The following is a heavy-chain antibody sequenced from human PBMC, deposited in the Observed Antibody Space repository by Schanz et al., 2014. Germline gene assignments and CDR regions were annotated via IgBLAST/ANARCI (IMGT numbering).Heavy chain of an antibody. CDR3: ARAHGNNWYGKGLDY. V-gene: IGHV3-33*01. Sequence: QVQMVESGGGVVQPGRSLRLSCAASGFAFSVYRMHWVRQAPGKGPEWVTVIWSDGSTKYYADSVKGRFTISRDNSKNTLYLQMNSLRADDTAVYFCARAHGNNWYGKGLDYWGQGTQVTVSS. J-gene: IGHJ4*02. CDR1: GFAFSVYR. CDR2: IWSDGSTK. D-gene: IGHD1-1*01.